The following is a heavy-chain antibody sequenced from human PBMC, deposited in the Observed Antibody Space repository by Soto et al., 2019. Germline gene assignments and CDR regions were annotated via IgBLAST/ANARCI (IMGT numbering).Heavy chain of an antibody. V-gene: IGHV1-69*02. J-gene: IGHJ4*02. Sequence: QVHLVQSGAELRKPGSSVRVSCKASGDTFNSYTINWVRQAPGLGLEWMGRTIPILSMSNYALKFQGRLTITADKYTSTAYMVLSSLRSEDTAIYYCATAYGSGSQAFDYWGQGALVTVSS. CDR1: GDTFNSYT. CDR3: ATAYGSGSQAFDY. D-gene: IGHD3-10*01. CDR2: TIPILSMS.